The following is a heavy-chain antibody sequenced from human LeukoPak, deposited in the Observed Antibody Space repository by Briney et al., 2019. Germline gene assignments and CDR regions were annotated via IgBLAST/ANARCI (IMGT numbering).Heavy chain of an antibody. CDR1: GYSISSGYY. J-gene: IGHJ6*03. V-gene: IGHV4-38-2*02. Sequence: PSETLSLTCTVSGYSISSGYYWGWIRQPPGKGLEWIGSIYHSGSTYYNPSLKSRVTISVDTSKNQFSLKLSSVTAADTAVYYCAREGQSSSWYNYYYYYMDVWGKGTTVTVSS. CDR3: AREGQSSSWYNYYYYYMDV. CDR2: IYHSGST. D-gene: IGHD6-13*01.